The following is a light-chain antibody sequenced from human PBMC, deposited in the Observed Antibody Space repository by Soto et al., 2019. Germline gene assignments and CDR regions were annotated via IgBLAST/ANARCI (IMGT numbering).Light chain of an antibody. J-gene: IGKJ2*01. V-gene: IGKV1-5*03. CDR1: QRFGSW. CDR2: DTT. Sequence: DIQMTQSPSTLSASVGDRVTITCRASQRFGSWLAWYHQKPGKAPELLIYDTTTLERGVPSRFSGSGSGTEFTPPISSRQPDDFATYYYQQYKTGPGDNFGQGTRLEIK. CDR3: QQYKTGPGDN.